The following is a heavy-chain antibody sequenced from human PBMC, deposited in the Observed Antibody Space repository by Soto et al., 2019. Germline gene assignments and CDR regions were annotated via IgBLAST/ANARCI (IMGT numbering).Heavy chain of an antibody. CDR1: GGTFSSYA. CDR3: AREIGDYYGMDV. Sequence: GASVKVSCKASGGTFSSYAISWVRQAPGQGLEWMGGIIPIFGTANYAQKFQGRVTITADKSTSTVYMELSSLRSEDTAVYYCAREIGDYYGMDVWGQGTTVTVSS. J-gene: IGHJ6*02. CDR2: IIPIFGTA. V-gene: IGHV1-69*06. D-gene: IGHD3-22*01.